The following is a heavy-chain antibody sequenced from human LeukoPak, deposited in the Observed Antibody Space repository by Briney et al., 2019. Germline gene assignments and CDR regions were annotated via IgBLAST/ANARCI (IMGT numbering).Heavy chain of an antibody. D-gene: IGHD3-10*01. CDR1: GFTFSSYS. J-gene: IGHJ5*02. CDR2: TSSSSSTI. CDR3: ARDLGGNRYYGSGSYPNWFDR. Sequence: GGSLRLSCAASGFTFSSYSMNWVRPAPGKRLGCVSYTSSSSSTIYYADFVKGRFTISRDNAKNSLYLQMNSLRAEDTAVYYCARDLGGNRYYGSGSYPNWFDRWGQGTLVTVSS. V-gene: IGHV3-48*01.